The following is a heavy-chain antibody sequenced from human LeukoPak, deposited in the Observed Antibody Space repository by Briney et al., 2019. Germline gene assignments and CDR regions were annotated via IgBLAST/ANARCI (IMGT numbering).Heavy chain of an antibody. J-gene: IGHJ4*02. V-gene: IGHV3-23*01. CDR3: AKGAGIVVPGTILH. Sequence: GGSLRLSCAASGFTFNNYAMNWVRQAPGKGLEWVSAITGGGGTTYYADSMKGRFTISRDNSKNTLYLQMNSLRAEDTAIYYCAKGAGIVVPGTILHWSQGTLVIVSS. CDR1: GFTFNNYA. CDR2: ITGGGGTT. D-gene: IGHD6-19*01.